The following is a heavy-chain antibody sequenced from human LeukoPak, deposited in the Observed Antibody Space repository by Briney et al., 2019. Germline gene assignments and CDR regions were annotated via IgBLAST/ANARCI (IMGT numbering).Heavy chain of an antibody. Sequence: SETLSLTCTVSGGSLSSYYWSWIRQPAGKGLEWIGRIYTSGSTNYNPSLKSRVTMSVDTSKNQFSLKLSSVTAADTAVYYCVSTAYNDFWSGRPGYFDYWGQGALVTVSS. D-gene: IGHD3-3*01. J-gene: IGHJ4*02. CDR1: GGSLSSYY. CDR2: IYTSGST. V-gene: IGHV4-4*07. CDR3: VSTAYNDFWSGRPGYFDY.